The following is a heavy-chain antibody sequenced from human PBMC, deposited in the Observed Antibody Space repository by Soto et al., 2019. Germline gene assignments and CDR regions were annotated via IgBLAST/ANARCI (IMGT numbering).Heavy chain of an antibody. CDR2: IIPILGIA. J-gene: IGHJ4*02. V-gene: IGHV1-69*02. CDR1: GGTFSSYT. D-gene: IGHD3-9*01. CDR3: EISLRYYYFDY. Sequence: SVKVSCKASGGTFSSYTISWVRQAPGQGLEWMGRIIPILGIANYAQKFQGRVTITADKSTSTAYMELSSLRSEDTAVYYCEISLRYYYFDYWGQGTLVTVSS.